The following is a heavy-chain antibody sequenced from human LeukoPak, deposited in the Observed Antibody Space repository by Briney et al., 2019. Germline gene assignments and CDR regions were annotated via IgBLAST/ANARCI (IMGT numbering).Heavy chain of an antibody. CDR1: GDSISGYY. Sequence: PSETLSLTCTVSGDSISGYYWSWIRQPPGKGLEWIGYVFSSGTTNYNPSLKGRVTLLVDTSKNQFSLELSSVTAADTAVYYCARNPTGYANYYYYYMDVWGKGTTVTISS. CDR3: ARNPTGYANYYYYYMDV. V-gene: IGHV4-59*12. CDR2: VFSSGTT. J-gene: IGHJ6*03. D-gene: IGHD3-9*01.